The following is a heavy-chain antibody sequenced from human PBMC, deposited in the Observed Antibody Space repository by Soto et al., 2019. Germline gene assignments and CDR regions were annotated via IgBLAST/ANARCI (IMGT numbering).Heavy chain of an antibody. J-gene: IGHJ4*02. Sequence: LRLSCAASGFMFSSYDMQWVRQAPGKGLECVALISFDGNNQDYAESVKGRFTISRDNSRSTLYLQMNSLRPEDSALYYCAKGKIYFDHWGQGTLVTVSS. CDR2: ISFDGNNQ. CDR3: AKGKIYFDH. V-gene: IGHV3-30*18. CDR1: GFMFSSYD.